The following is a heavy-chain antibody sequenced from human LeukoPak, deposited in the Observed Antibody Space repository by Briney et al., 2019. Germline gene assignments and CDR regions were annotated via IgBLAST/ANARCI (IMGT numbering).Heavy chain of an antibody. CDR1: GGSITTYY. V-gene: IGHV4-59*08. CDR2: IYYTGST. CDR3: ARHYSIAGGRLSGYWLDP. D-gene: IGHD3-16*01. J-gene: IGHJ5*02. Sequence: SETLPLTCTVSGGSITTYYWSWIRQPPGKGLEWIAYIYYTGSTNYNPSLKSRITISVDTSKNQVSLKLSSVTAADTAVYYCARHYSIAGGRLSGYWLDPWGQGTLVTVSS.